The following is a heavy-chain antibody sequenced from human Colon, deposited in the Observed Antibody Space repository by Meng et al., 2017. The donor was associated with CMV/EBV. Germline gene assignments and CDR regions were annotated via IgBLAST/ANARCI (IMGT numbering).Heavy chain of an antibody. Sequence: ASVKVSCKASGYTFSSHEVNWVRQAPGQGLEWMGWMNPNSGSTQYAQKFQGRVTMTRDTSISTAYMELSSLTSDDTAVYYCARGAQVVPSGYGLDVWGQGTTVTVSS. CDR2: MNPNSGST. CDR1: GYTFSSHE. D-gene: IGHD2-2*01. V-gene: IGHV1-8*01. J-gene: IGHJ6*02. CDR3: ARGAQVVPSGYGLDV.